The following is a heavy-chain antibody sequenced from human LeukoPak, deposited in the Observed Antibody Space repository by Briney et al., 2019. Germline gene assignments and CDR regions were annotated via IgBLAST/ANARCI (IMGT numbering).Heavy chain of an antibody. D-gene: IGHD6-19*01. J-gene: IGHJ5*02. CDR3: AREYSSGLYNWFDP. CDR2: INPNSGNT. CDR1: GYTFTGYY. Sequence: ASVKVSCKASGYTFTGYYMHWVRQAPGQGLEWMGWINPNSGNTGYAQKFQGRVTMTRNTSISTAYMELSSLRSEDTAVYYCAREYSSGLYNWFDPWGQGTLVTVSS. V-gene: IGHV1-8*02.